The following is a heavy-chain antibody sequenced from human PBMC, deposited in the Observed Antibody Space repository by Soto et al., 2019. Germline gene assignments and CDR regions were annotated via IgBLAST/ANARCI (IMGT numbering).Heavy chain of an antibody. D-gene: IGHD3-9*01. Sequence: GGSLRLSCTASGFSFGDYFMSWCRQAPGKGLEWVGFIRNKPYGETTEYAASVYGRFTISRDDSKSIAYLQMSNLNTEDTAVNYCSRVRYDILTGYYLLDHWGQGILVTVSS. CDR3: SRVRYDILTGYYLLDH. J-gene: IGHJ4*02. CDR1: GFSFGDYF. V-gene: IGHV3-49*03. CDR2: IRNKPYGETT.